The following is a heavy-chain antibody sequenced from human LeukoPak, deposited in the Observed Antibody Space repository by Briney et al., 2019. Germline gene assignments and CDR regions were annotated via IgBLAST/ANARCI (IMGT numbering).Heavy chain of an antibody. CDR2: ISGSADNT. CDR1: AFTLSSYA. J-gene: IGHJ4*02. Sequence: PGRSLRLSCTASAFTLSSYAMSWVRQAPGEGLEWVSTISGSADNTNYAEVVKGRFTISRDNSKNTMYLQMNSLRAEDTAVYYCAKQGFGCWGQGTLVTVSS. CDR3: AKQGFGC. V-gene: IGHV3-23*01.